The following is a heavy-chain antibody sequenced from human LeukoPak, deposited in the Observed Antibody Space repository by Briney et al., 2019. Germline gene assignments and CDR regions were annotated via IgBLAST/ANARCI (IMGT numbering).Heavy chain of an antibody. Sequence: PSETLSLTCTVSGGSISSGDYYWSWIRQPPGKGLEWIGYIYYSGSTNYNPSLKSRVTMSVDTSKNQFSLKLSSVTAVDTAVYYCARKHRWNGLYFDYWGQGTLVTVSS. J-gene: IGHJ4*02. CDR2: IYYSGST. CDR3: ARKHRWNGLYFDY. V-gene: IGHV4-30-4*01. CDR1: GGSISSGDYY. D-gene: IGHD1-1*01.